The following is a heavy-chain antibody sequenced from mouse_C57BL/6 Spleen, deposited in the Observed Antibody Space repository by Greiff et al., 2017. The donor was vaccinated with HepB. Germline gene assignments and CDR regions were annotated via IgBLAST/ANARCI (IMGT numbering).Heavy chain of an antibody. D-gene: IGHD1-1*01. V-gene: IGHV1-55*01. Sequence: QVQLQQPGAELVKPGASVKMSCKASGYTFTSYWITWVKQRPGQGLEWIGDIYPGSGSTNYNEKFKSKATLTVDTSSSTAYMQLSSLTSEDSAVYYCARAPYVYYYGSSSYFDVWGTGTTVTVSS. CDR1: GYTFTSYW. J-gene: IGHJ1*03. CDR2: IYPGSGST. CDR3: ARAPYVYYYGSSSYFDV.